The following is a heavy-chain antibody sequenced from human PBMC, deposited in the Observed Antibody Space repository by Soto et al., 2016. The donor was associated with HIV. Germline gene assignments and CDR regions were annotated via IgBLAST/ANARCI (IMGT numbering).Heavy chain of an antibody. Sequence: VQLVESGGGVVQPGRSLRLSCAASGFTFSSYGMHWVRQAPGKGLEWVAIIWYDGSNKYYADSVKGRFTISRDNSKNMVFLHMNSLRVEDTAVYYCARIEQVKGAFDYLGPRDNGHRLS. J-gene: IGHJ3*02. CDR1: GFTFSSYG. D-gene: IGHD3-22*01. CDR3: ARIEQVKGAFDY. CDR2: IWYDGSNK. V-gene: IGHV3-33*01.